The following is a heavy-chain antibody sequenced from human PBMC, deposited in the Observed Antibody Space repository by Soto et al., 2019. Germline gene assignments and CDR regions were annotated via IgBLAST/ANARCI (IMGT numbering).Heavy chain of an antibody. Sequence: SVKVSCKASGGTFSSYTISWVRQAPGQGLEWMGRIIPILGIANYAQKFQGRVTITADKSTSTAYMELSSLRSEDTAVYYCARDQGSSGWYSDWGQGTLVAVSS. CDR1: GGTFSSYT. J-gene: IGHJ4*02. D-gene: IGHD6-19*01. V-gene: IGHV1-69*04. CDR3: ARDQGSSGWYSD. CDR2: IIPILGIA.